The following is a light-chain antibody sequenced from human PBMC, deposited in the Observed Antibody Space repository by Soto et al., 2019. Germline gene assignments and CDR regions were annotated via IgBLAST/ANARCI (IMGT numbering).Light chain of an antibody. CDR3: QQRSNWPPMYT. Sequence: EIVLTQSPATLSLSPGERATLSCRASTSVSSYLAWYQQKPGQAPRLLIYDASNRATGIPARFSGSGSGTDFTLTISSLEPEDFAVYYGQQRSNWPPMYTFGQGPKLEIK. V-gene: IGKV3-11*01. CDR1: TSVSSY. CDR2: DAS. J-gene: IGKJ2*01.